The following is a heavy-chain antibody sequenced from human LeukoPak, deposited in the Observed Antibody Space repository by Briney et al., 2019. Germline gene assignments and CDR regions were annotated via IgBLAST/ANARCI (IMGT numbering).Heavy chain of an antibody. V-gene: IGHV3-7*01. CDR3: ARRAGGRFNY. Sequence: PGGSLRLSCAASGLTFSGYWMTWVRQAPGKGLEWVANIKKDESEKYYVDSVKGRFTSSRDNAKNSLYLQMNSLRAEDTAVYYCARRAGGRFNYWGQGTLVTVSS. J-gene: IGHJ4*02. CDR2: IKKDESEK. CDR1: GLTFSGYW. D-gene: IGHD2-8*02.